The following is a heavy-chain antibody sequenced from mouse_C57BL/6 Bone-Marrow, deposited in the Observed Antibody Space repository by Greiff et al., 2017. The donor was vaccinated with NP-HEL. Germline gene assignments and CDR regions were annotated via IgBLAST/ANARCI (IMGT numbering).Heavy chain of an antibody. J-gene: IGHJ2*01. CDR2: INPGSGGT. V-gene: IGHV1-54*01. CDR1: GYAFTNYL. CDR3: AREGATVVPFDY. D-gene: IGHD1-1*01. Sequence: QVQLKESGAELVRPGTSVKVSCKASGYAFTNYLIEWVKQRPGQGLEWIGVINPGSGGTNYNEKFKGKATLTADKSSSTAYMQLSSLTSEDSAVYFCAREGATVVPFDYWGQGTTLTVSS.